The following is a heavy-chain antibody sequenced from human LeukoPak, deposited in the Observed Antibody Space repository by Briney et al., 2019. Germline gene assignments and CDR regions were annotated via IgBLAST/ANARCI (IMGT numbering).Heavy chain of an antibody. CDR1: GFTFSSYA. Sequence: TGGSLRLSCAASGFTFSSYAMHWVRQAPGKGLEWVAVISYDGSNKYYANSVKGRFTISRDNSKNTLYLQMNSLRAEDTAVYYCARPNRPRSGYYDSSGYYYHAEYFQHWGQGTLVTVSS. D-gene: IGHD3-22*01. CDR2: ISYDGSNK. J-gene: IGHJ1*01. CDR3: ARPNRPRSGYYDSSGYYYHAEYFQH. V-gene: IGHV3-30-3*01.